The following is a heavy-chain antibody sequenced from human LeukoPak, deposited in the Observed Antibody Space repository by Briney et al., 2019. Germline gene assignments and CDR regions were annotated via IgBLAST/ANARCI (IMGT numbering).Heavy chain of an antibody. D-gene: IGHD5-18*01. CDR2: IYHSGST. Sequence: PSQTLSLTCAVSGGSISSGGYSWSWIRQPPGKGLEWIGYIYHSGSTYYNPSLKSRVTISVDRSKNQFSLKLSSVTAADTAMYYCARETDTAIDYWGQGTLVTVSS. J-gene: IGHJ4*02. CDR3: ARETDTAIDY. CDR1: GGSISSGGYS. V-gene: IGHV4-30-2*01.